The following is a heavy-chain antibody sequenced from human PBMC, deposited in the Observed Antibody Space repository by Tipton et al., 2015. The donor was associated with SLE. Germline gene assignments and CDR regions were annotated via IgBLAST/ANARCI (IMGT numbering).Heavy chain of an antibody. CDR1: GFTFSSYG. D-gene: IGHD5-24*01. V-gene: IGHV3-33*08. CDR3: AREETRGGFDY. CDR2: IWYDGSDK. J-gene: IGHJ4*02. Sequence: AVSGFTFSSYGMHWVRQAPGKGLEWVAVIWYDGSDKYYVDSVRGRFTISRDNSKNTIYLQMNSLRGEDTAVYYCAREETRGGFDYWGQGTLVTVSS.